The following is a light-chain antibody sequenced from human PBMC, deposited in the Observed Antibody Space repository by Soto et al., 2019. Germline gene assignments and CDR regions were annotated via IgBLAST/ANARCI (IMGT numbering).Light chain of an antibody. CDR3: QSYDSSLSAPYV. J-gene: IGLJ1*01. Sequence: QSVLTQPPSVSGAPGQRVTISCTGSSSNNGAGYGVHWYQHLPGTAPKLLIYGNSNRPSGVPDRFSGSKSGPSASLAITGLQADDEADYYCQSYDSSLSAPYVFGTGTKVTVL. CDR1: SSNNGAGYG. V-gene: IGLV1-40*01. CDR2: GNS.